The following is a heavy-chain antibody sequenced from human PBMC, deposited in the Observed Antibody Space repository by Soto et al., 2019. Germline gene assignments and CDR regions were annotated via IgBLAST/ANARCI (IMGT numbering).Heavy chain of an antibody. D-gene: IGHD1-1*01. CDR3: ESPIGYDPGAFGY. CDR2: MNPNSGNT. Sequence: ASVKVSCKASGYTFTSYDINWVRQATGQGLEWMGWMNPNSGNTGYAQKFQGRVTITRNTSMSTAYMELSSLRSEDTAMYYCESPIGYDPGAFGYWGQGTLVTSP. CDR1: GYTFTSYD. V-gene: IGHV1-8*01. J-gene: IGHJ4*02.